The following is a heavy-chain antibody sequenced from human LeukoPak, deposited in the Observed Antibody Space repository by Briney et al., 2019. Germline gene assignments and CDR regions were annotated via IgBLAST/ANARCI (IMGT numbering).Heavy chain of an antibody. CDR3: ARHVNYDSSGYYPPSFGY. CDR2: IYPGDSDT. CDR1: GYSFTSYW. Sequence: GESLKISCKGSGYSFTSYWIGRVRQMPGKGLEWMGIIYPGDSDTRYSPPFQGQVTVSADKSISTAYLQWSSLKASDTAMYYCARHVNYDSSGYYPPSFGYWGQGTLVTVSS. J-gene: IGHJ4*02. V-gene: IGHV5-51*01. D-gene: IGHD3-22*01.